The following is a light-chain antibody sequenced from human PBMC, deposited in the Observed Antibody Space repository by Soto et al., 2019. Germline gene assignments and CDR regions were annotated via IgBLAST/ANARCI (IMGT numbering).Light chain of an antibody. J-gene: IGKJ5*01. CDR1: QSVGSN. CDR3: QQGSNWPIT. V-gene: IGKV3-11*01. CDR2: AAS. Sequence: IVLTQSPATLSLSPVERATLSCRASQSVGSNLAWFRQKPGQPPRLLIYAASNRATGIPARFSGSGSGTDFTVTITSLEPEDSAVYYCQQGSNWPITFGQGTRLEIK.